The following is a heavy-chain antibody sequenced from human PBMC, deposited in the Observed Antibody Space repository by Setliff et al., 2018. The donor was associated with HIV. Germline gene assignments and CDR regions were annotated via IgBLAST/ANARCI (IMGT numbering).Heavy chain of an antibody. Sequence: PSETLSLTCTVSGDSISSGGYFWIWIRQHPGQGLEWMGYIYKTGSTYYNLSLKSRMTISLDTSKNQFFLKLNSVTAADTAVYYCARGGRKDLTDNWGQGTLVTV. CDR3: ARGGRKDLTDN. CDR2: IYKTGST. CDR1: GDSISSGGYF. D-gene: IGHD3-16*01. J-gene: IGHJ4*02. V-gene: IGHV4-31*03.